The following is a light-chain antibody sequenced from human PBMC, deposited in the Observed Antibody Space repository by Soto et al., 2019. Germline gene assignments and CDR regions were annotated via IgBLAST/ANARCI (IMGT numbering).Light chain of an antibody. V-gene: IGLV2-14*01. CDR1: SSDVGAYNY. Sequence: QSVLTQPASVSGSPGQSITISCTGTSSDVGAYNYVSWFQQHPGKAPKLLIYEVSNRPSGVSYRFSGSKSGSTASLTISGLQAEDEADYSCCSSTRSRNYVFGAGTKLTVL. J-gene: IGLJ2*01. CDR3: CSSTRSRNYV. CDR2: EVS.